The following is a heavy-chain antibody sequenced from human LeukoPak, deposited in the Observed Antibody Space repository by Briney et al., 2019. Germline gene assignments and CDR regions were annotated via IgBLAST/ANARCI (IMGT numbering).Heavy chain of an antibody. J-gene: IGHJ3*02. D-gene: IGHD6-19*01. CDR1: GVSISSSNSY. V-gene: IGHV4-39*07. CDR2: IYYSGNT. CDR3: ARSLTVAGISYPDAFDI. Sequence: SETLSLTCTVSGVSISSSNSYWGWIRQPPGKGLEWIGSIYYSGNTYYNASLKSRVTISVDTSKNQFSLKLSSVTAADTAVYYCARSLTVAGISYPDAFDIWGQGTMVTVSS.